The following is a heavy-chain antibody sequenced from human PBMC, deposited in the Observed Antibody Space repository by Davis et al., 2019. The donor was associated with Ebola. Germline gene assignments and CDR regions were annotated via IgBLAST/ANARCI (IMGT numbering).Heavy chain of an antibody. V-gene: IGHV1-18*01. CDR3: AGVRAALYNWFDP. CDR1: GYTFTSYG. Sequence: AASVKVSCKASGYTFTSYGISWVRQAPGQGLEWMGWISAYNGNTNYAQKLQGRVTMTTDTSTSTAYMELRSLRSDDTAVYYCAGVRAALYNWFDPWGQGTLVTVSS. CDR2: ISAYNGNT. J-gene: IGHJ5*02. D-gene: IGHD6-13*01.